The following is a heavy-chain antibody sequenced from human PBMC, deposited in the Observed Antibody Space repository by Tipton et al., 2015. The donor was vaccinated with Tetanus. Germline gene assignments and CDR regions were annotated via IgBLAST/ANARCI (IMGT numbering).Heavy chain of an antibody. CDR1: GYTFTSFG. V-gene: IGHV1-18*03. D-gene: IGHD1-1*01. J-gene: IGHJ4*02. CDR2: INTDKGST. Sequence: QSGAEVKKPGASVKVSCKASGYTFTSFGINWVRQATGQGLEWMGWINTDKGSTNYAQNLQGRVIMTTDTSTLTAYMELRSLRSDDLAVYYCARGGTMDYWGQGTLVSVSS. CDR3: ARGGTMDY.